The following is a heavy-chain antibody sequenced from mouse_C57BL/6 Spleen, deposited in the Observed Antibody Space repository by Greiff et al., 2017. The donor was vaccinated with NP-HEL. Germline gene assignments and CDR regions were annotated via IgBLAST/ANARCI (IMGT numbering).Heavy chain of an antibody. D-gene: IGHD1-1*01. CDR3: ARRYYGSSYDAMDY. CDR1: GFNIKNAY. CDR2: IDPANGNT. J-gene: IGHJ4*01. V-gene: IGHV14-3*01. Sequence: VQLQQSVAELVRPGASVKLSCTASGFNIKNAYMHWVKQRPEQGLEWIGRIDPANGNTKYAPKFQGKATITADTSSNTAYLQLSSLTSDDTAIYYCARRYYGSSYDAMDYWGQGTSVTVSS.